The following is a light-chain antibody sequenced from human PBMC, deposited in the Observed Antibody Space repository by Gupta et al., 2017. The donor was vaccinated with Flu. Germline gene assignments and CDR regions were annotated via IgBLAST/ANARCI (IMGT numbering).Light chain of an antibody. J-gene: IGLJ1*01. CDR1: SNDVGGSNR. Sequence: QSAPTQPRSVSGSPGQSVTISCTGSSNDVGGSNRVSWYQQRPGKAPKLILYEVTERPSGVPDRFSGSKSGKTASLTISGLQADDEADYYCSSHAGRVTWVFGTGTTVTVL. CDR3: SSHAGRVTWV. CDR2: EVT. V-gene: IGLV2-11*01.